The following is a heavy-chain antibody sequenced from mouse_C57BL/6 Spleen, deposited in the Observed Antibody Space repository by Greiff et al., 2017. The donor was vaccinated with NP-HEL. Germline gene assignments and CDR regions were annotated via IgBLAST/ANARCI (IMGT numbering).Heavy chain of an antibody. CDR3: ARGLRRDAEDY. CDR1: GYTFTSYW. CDR2: IDPSDSYT. V-gene: IGHV1-50*01. J-gene: IGHJ4*01. Sequence: QVQLQQPGAELVKPGASVKLSCKASGYTFTSYWMQWVKQRPGQGLEWIGEIDPSDSYTNYNQKFKGKATLTVDTSSSTAYMQLSSLTSEDSAVYYCARGLRRDAEDYWGQGTSVTVSS. D-gene: IGHD2-4*01.